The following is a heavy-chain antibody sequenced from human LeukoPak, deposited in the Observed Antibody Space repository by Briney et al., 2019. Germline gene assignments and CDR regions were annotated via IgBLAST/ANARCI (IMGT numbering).Heavy chain of an antibody. CDR2: ISGSGGST. CDR1: GLTFSSYA. J-gene: IGHJ4*02. CDR3: AKDLVVTGRFDY. Sequence: GGSLRLSCAASGLTFSSYAMSWVRQAPGKGLEWVSAISGSGGSTYYADSVKGRFTISRDNSKNTLYLQMNSLRAEDTAVYYCAKDLVVTGRFDYWGQGTLVTVSS. V-gene: IGHV3-23*01. D-gene: IGHD2-21*02.